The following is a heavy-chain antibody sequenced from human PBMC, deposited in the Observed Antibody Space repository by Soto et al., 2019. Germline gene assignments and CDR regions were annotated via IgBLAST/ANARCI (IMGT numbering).Heavy chain of an antibody. CDR3: ATCIYSAVSYDPDY. J-gene: IGHJ4*02. CDR1: GFTVSTNY. Sequence: EVQLVETGGGLIQPGGSLRLSCAASGFTVSTNYMSWVRQAPGKGLEWVSLIYSGGTTYYADSVKGRFTISRDNSKNTVNLQMNILRAEDTAVYYCATCIYSAVSYDPDYWGQGTLVTVSS. CDR2: IYSGGTT. V-gene: IGHV3-53*02. D-gene: IGHD3-16*01.